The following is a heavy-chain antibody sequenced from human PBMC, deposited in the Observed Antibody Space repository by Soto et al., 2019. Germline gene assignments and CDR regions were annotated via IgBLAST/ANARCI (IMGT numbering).Heavy chain of an antibody. V-gene: IGHV4-30-2*01. CDR1: VGSVSSGGYS. CDR3: ARERYYYGSGSPHNWFDP. D-gene: IGHD3-10*01. CDR2: IYHSGST. J-gene: IGHJ5*02. Sequence: TLSVSCAVPVGSVSSGGYSWSWIRQPPGKGLEWIGYIYHSGSTYYNPSLKSRVTISVDRSKNQFSLKLSSVTAADTAVYYCARERYYYGSGSPHNWFDPWGQGTLVTVSS.